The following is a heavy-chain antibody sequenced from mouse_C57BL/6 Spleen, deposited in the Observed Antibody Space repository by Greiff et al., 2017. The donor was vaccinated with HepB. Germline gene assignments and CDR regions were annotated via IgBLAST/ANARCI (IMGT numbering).Heavy chain of an antibody. CDR1: GYSFTGYY. CDR2: INPSTGGT. CDR3: ARRDYYGSSYERYFDV. J-gene: IGHJ1*03. Sequence: EVKLVESGPELVKPGASVKISCKASGYSFTGYYMNWVKQSPEKSLEWIGEINPSTGGTTYNQKFKAKATLTVDKSSSTAYMQLKSLTSEDSAVYYCARRDYYGSSYERYFDVWGTGTTVTVSS. D-gene: IGHD1-1*01. V-gene: IGHV1-42*01.